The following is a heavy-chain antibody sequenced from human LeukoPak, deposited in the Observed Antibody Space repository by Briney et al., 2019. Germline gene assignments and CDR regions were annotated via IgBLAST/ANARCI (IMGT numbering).Heavy chain of an antibody. V-gene: IGHV3-74*01. D-gene: IGHD3-22*01. Sequence: GGSLRLSYAASGFTFSNYWMRWVRQAPGKGLVWVSRINSDGINTSYADSVKGRFTISRDNAKNTLNLQMNSLRAEDTAVYYCARDLGQYYDTSDNWFDPWGQGTLVTVSS. CDR1: GFTFSNYW. J-gene: IGHJ5*02. CDR2: INSDGINT. CDR3: ARDLGQYYDTSDNWFDP.